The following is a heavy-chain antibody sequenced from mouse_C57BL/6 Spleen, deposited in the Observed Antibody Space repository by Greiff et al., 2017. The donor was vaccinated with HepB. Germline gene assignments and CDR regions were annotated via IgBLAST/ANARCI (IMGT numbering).Heavy chain of an antibody. CDR2: IDPSDSYT. CDR1: GYTFTSYW. V-gene: IGHV1-50*01. Sequence: QVHVKQPGAELVKPGASVKLSCKASGYTFTSYWMQWVKQRPGQGLEWIGEIDPSDSYTNYNQKLKGKATLTVDTSSSPAYMQLSSLTSEDSAVYYCARGATRAMDYWGQGTSVTVSS. J-gene: IGHJ4*01. CDR3: ARGATRAMDY. D-gene: IGHD3-1*01.